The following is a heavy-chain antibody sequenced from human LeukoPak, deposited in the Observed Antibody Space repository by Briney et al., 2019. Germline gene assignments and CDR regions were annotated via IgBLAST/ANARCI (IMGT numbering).Heavy chain of an antibody. CDR3: ARALWFGELTPSYAFDI. V-gene: IGHV1-69*05. CDR1: GGTFSSYA. D-gene: IGHD3-10*01. J-gene: IGHJ3*02. Sequence: SVKVSCKASGGTFSSYAISWVRQAPGQGLEWMGGIIPILGTANYAQKFQGRVTITTDESTSTAYMELSSLRSEDTAVYYCARALWFGELTPSYAFDIWGQGTMVTVSS. CDR2: IIPILGTA.